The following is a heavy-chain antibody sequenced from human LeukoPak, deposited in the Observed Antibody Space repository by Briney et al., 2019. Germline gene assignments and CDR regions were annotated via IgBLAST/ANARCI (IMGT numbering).Heavy chain of an antibody. J-gene: IGHJ4*02. D-gene: IGHD6-13*01. CDR1: GYSISSGYY. Sequence: SETLSLTCTVSGYSISSGYYWGWIRQPPGKGLEWIGSIYHSGSTYYNPSLKSRVTISVDTSKNQFSLKLSSVTAADTAVYYCARRISSWIYWGQGTLVTVSS. CDR3: ARRISSWIY. V-gene: IGHV4-38-2*02. CDR2: IYHSGST.